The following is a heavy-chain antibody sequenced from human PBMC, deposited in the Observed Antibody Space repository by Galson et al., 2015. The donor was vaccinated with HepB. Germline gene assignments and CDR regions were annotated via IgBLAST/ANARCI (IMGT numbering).Heavy chain of an antibody. CDR3: AKGRGYCSGGSCYFNNWFDP. CDR2: ISYDGSNK. CDR1: GFTFSSYG. V-gene: IGHV3-30*18. D-gene: IGHD2-15*01. Sequence: SLRLSCAASGFTFSSYGMHWVRQAPGKGLEWVAVISYDGSNKYYADSVKGRFTISRDNSKNTLYLQMNSLRAEDTAVYYCAKGRGYCSGGSCYFNNWFDPWGQGTPVTVSS. J-gene: IGHJ5*02.